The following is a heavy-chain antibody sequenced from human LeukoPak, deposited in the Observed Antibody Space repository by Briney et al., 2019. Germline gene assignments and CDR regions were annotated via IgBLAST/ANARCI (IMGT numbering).Heavy chain of an antibody. CDR1: GGSISNYY. D-gene: IGHD3-10*01. V-gene: IGHV4-39*07. J-gene: IGHJ4*02. Sequence: PSETLSLTCTVSGGSISNYYWSWIRQPPGKGLEWIVSMSYSGHTYYNPSLKSRVTTSIDTSKNQLSLNLKSVTAADTAVYYCARDYPYYYGSGIGHDYWGQGTLVTVSS. CDR2: MSYSGHT. CDR3: ARDYPYYYGSGIGHDY.